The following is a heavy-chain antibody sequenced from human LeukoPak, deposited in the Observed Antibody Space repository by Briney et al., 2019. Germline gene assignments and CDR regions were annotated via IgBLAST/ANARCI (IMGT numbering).Heavy chain of an antibody. D-gene: IGHD4-17*01. J-gene: IGHJ6*03. CDR1: GGSISSSSYY. V-gene: IGHV4-39*07. Sequence: PSETLSLTCTVSGGSISSSSYYWGWIRQPPGKGLEWIGSIYYSGSTYYNPSLKSRVTISVDTSKNQFSLKLSSVTAADTAVYYCARTTVTTRHIYYNYYYMDVWGKGTTVTVSS. CDR3: ARTTVTTRHIYYNYYYMDV. CDR2: IYYSGST.